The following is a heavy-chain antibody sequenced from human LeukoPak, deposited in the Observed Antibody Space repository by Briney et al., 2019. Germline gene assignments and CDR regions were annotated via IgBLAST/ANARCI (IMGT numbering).Heavy chain of an antibody. V-gene: IGHV3-30*02. D-gene: IGHD2-15*01. Sequence: PGGSLRLSCAASGFTFSNFDMHWVRQAPGKGLAWVAFIQYSGSKKYYVDSVEGRFTISRDNSKNTLYVQMNSLRTEDTAVYYCAKGGRHGHSSYERGYFDFWGQGTLVTVSS. CDR1: GFTFSNFD. CDR2: IQYSGSKK. J-gene: IGHJ4*02. CDR3: AKGGRHGHSSYERGYFDF.